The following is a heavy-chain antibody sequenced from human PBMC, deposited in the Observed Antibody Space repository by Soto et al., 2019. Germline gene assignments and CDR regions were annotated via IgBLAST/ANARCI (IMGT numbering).Heavy chain of an antibody. D-gene: IGHD3-3*01. Sequence: EVQLLESGGGLVQPGGSLTLSCAASGFPFSAYAMSWVRQAPGKGLEWVSTLSGSGGSAYYAESVKGRSTISRDNAENTLYLQMNSLRAEDTAVYFCAWGGYTGDYWGQGTLVTVSS. CDR3: AWGGYTGDY. V-gene: IGHV3-23*01. CDR2: LSGSGGSA. CDR1: GFPFSAYA. J-gene: IGHJ4*02.